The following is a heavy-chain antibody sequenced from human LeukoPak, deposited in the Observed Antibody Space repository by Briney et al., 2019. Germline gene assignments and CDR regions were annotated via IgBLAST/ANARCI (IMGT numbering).Heavy chain of an antibody. J-gene: IGHJ4*02. V-gene: IGHV5-51*01. D-gene: IGHD6-19*01. Sequence: GESLKISCKGSGYSFTTSWIGWVRQMPGKGLEWMGIIYPADSDTRYNPSFQGQVTISADKSITTAYLQWSSLKASDTAMYYCARQGSGYINYWGQGTLVTVSS. CDR3: ARQGSGYINY. CDR2: IYPADSDT. CDR1: GYSFTTSW.